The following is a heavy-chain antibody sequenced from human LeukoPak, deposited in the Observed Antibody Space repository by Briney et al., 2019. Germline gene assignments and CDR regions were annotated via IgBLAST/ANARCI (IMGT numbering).Heavy chain of an antibody. CDR3: TRDRTPITLFEL. J-gene: IGHJ4*02. D-gene: IGHD4-11*01. V-gene: IGHV3-74*01. Sequence: PGGSLRLSCAASGFSISSYWMHWVRQVPGKGLVWVSRISPDGSTTGYADSLKGRFTASRDNARNTLYLQISSLRAEDSAVYYCTRDRTPITLFELWGQGTLVTVSS. CDR2: ISPDGSTT. CDR1: GFSISSYW.